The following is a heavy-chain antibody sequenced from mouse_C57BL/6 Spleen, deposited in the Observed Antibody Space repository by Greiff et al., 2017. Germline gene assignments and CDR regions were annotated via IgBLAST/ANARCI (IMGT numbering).Heavy chain of an antibody. CDR3: ARSSLYWYVDV. J-gene: IGHJ1*03. CDR2: INPNNGGT. CDR1: GYTFTDYY. D-gene: IGHD1-1*01. Sequence: VQLQQSGPELVKPGASVKISCKASGYTFTDYYMNWVKQSHGKSLEWIGDINPNNGGTSYNQKFKGKATLTVDKSSSTAYMELRSLTSEDSAVYYCARSSLYWYVDVWGTGTTVTVSS. V-gene: IGHV1-26*01.